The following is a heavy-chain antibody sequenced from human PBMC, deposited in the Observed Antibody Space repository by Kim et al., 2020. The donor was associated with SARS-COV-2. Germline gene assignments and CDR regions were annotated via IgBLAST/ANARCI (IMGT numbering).Heavy chain of an antibody. V-gene: IGHV4-59*01. J-gene: IGHJ6*02. D-gene: IGHD5-18*01. CDR2: IYYSGST. CDR3: ARDVVDTLNYYYGMDV. Sequence: SETLSLTCTVSGGSISSYYWSWIRQPPGKGLEWIGYIYYSGSTNYNPSLKSRVNISVDTSKNQFSLKLSSVTAADTAVYYCARDVVDTLNYYYGMDVWGQGTTVTVSS. CDR1: GGSISSYY.